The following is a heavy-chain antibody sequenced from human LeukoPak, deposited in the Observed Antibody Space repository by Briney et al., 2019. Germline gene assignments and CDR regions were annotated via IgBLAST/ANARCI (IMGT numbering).Heavy chain of an antibody. CDR1: GGSISSVDYY. CDR3: ARGAAARPPREENAFDI. Sequence: SETLSLTCTVSGGSISSVDYYWSWIRQPPGKGLEWIGYVYYSGSTYYNPSLKSRVTISVDTSKNQFSLKLSSVTAADTAVYYCARGAAARPPREENAFDIWGQGTMVTVSS. J-gene: IGHJ3*02. D-gene: IGHD6-6*01. V-gene: IGHV4-30-4*08. CDR2: VYYSGST.